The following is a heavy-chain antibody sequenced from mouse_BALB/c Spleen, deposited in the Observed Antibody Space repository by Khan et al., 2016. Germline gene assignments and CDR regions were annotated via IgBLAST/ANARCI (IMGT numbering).Heavy chain of an antibody. J-gene: IGHJ4*01. CDR3: ARQLDCSSSDYAMDY. CDR2: ISSGGSYT. D-gene: IGHD1-1*01. Sequence: EVELVESGGDLVKPGGSLNLSCAVSGFTFSNYAMSWVRQTPDKRLEWVATISSGGSYTYHPDSVKGRFTISSDNAKNTLYLQMSSLKSEDTDISYCARQLDCSSSDYAMDYWGQGTSVTVSS. CDR1: GFTFSNYA. V-gene: IGHV5-6*01.